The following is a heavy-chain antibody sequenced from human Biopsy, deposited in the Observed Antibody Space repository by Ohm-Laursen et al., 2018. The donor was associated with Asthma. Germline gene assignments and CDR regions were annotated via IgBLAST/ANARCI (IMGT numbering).Heavy chain of an antibody. J-gene: IGHJ3*02. CDR1: GFSFSNFA. CDR2: ISKDASTQ. Sequence: SLRLSCTASGFSFSNFAIHWVRQAPGKGLEWVGVISKDASTQDYADSVKGRFTMARDNSKNTLDLQMNSLREEDTAVYYCVRDGTDNAFDIWGQGTVVSVSS. CDR3: VRDGTDNAFDI. D-gene: IGHD1-1*01. V-gene: IGHV3-30*01.